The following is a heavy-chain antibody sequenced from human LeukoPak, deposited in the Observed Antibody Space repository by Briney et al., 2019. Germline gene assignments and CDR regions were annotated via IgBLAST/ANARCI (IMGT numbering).Heavy chain of an antibody. J-gene: IGHJ4*02. CDR2: IYYSGVS. D-gene: IGHD3-9*01. Sequence: SETLSLTCTVSGGSIISSSFWWGWIRQPPGKGLEWIGSIYYSGVSYYNTSLKSRVTISVDSSKNQFSLKLSSVTAADTAVYYCARVPDYDILTGYYDYWGQGTLVTVSS. V-gene: IGHV4-39*07. CDR1: GGSIISSSFW. CDR3: ARVPDYDILTGYYDY.